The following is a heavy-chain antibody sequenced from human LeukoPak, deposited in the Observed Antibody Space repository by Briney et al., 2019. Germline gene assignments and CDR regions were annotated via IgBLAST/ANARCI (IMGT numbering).Heavy chain of an antibody. Sequence: SETLSLTCTVSGGSISSYYWSWIRQPPGKGLEWIGYIYYSGSANYNPSLKSRVTISVDTSKNQFSLKLSSVTAADTAVYYCARVMGGYLDYWGQGTLVTVSS. CDR3: ARVMGGYLDY. J-gene: IGHJ4*02. CDR1: GGSISSYY. CDR2: IYYSGSA. V-gene: IGHV4-59*01. D-gene: IGHD2-8*01.